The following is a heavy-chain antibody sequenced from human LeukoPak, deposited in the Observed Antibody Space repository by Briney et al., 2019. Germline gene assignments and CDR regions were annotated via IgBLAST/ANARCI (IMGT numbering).Heavy chain of an antibody. D-gene: IGHD3-10*01. V-gene: IGHV3-74*01. CDR1: GFTFSSYS. CDR2: INSDGSST. J-gene: IGHJ6*03. CDR3: ARAVLWFGESNMDV. Sequence: PGGSLRLSCAASGFTFSSYSMNWVRQAPGKGLVWVSRINSDGSSTSYADSVKGRFTISRDNAKNTLYLQMNSLRAEDTAVYYCARAVLWFGESNMDVWGKGTTVTISS.